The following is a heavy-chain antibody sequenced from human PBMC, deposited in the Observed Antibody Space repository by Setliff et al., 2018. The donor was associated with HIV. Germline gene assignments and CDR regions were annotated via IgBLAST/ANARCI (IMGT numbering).Heavy chain of an antibody. V-gene: IGHV4-34*01. Sequence: SETLSLTCAVYVESFSGFYWSWIRQPPGKGLEWIGEINHSGSTYYNPSLRSRVTISVDTSRNQFSLRLSSVTAADTAFYYCARHNPASVPASSPDYWGQGTLVTVSS. J-gene: IGHJ4*02. CDR1: VESFSGFY. CDR2: INHSGST. D-gene: IGHD2-2*01. CDR3: ARHNPASVPASSPDY.